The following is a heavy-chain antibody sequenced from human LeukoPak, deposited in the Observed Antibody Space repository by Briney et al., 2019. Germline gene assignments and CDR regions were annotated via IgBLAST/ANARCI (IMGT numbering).Heavy chain of an antibody. CDR1: GGSISSYY. CDR3: ARDSSGYSAYYYYGMDV. V-gene: IGHV4-4*07. Sequence: SETLSLTCTVSGGSISSYYWSWIRQPAGKGLEWIGRIYTSGSTNYNPSLKRRGIMSVGTSKNQISLKLSSVTAADTAVYYCARDSSGYSAYYYYGMDVWGQGTTVTVSS. D-gene: IGHD3-22*01. J-gene: IGHJ6*02. CDR2: IYTSGST.